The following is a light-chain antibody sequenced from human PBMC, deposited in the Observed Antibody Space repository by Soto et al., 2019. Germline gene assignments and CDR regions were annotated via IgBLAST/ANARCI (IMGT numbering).Light chain of an antibody. CDR2: GAS. Sequence: EIVLTQSPGTLSLSPGERATLSCRASQSVSSRCLAWYQQKPGQAPRLLIYGASSRPTGIPDRFSGSGSGTDFTLTISRLEPEDFAMYYCQQYANSPPTFGQGTKVEIK. J-gene: IGKJ1*01. V-gene: IGKV3-20*01. CDR3: QQYANSPPT. CDR1: QSVSSRC.